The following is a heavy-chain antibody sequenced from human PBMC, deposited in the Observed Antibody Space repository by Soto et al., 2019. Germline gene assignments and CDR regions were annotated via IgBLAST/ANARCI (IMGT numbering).Heavy chain of an antibody. CDR2: IIPIFGTA. Sequence: QVQLVQSGAEVKKPGSSVKVSCKASGGTFSSYAISWVRQAPGQGLEWMGGIIPIFGTANYAQKFQGRVTITEDESPSTSYMEVSSLRSEDTAVYYCARGPSSSPYYDILTGYYKGYFDYWGQGNLVTVSS. D-gene: IGHD3-9*01. V-gene: IGHV1-69*01. CDR1: GGTFSSYA. J-gene: IGHJ4*02. CDR3: ARGPSSSPYYDILTGYYKGYFDY.